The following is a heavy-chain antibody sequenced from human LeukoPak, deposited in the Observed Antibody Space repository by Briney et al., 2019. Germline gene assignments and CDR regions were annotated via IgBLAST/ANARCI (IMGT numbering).Heavy chain of an antibody. Sequence: GGSLTLSCEASEFTFDDYAMHWVRQALRKGLEWVSSLSWNSGGIGYADSVKGRFTISRDNAKKSLYLQMNSLRTDDTGMYYCVSKGSSSRYMDVWGKGTTVAVSS. V-gene: IGHV3-9*01. CDR2: LSWNSGGI. J-gene: IGHJ6*03. D-gene: IGHD3-10*01. CDR1: EFTFDDYA. CDR3: VSKGSSSRYMDV.